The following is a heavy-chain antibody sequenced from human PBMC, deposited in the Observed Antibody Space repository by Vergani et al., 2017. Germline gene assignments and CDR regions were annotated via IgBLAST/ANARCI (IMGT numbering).Heavy chain of an antibody. CDR1: GFTFSTYG. Sequence: QVQLVESGGGVVPPGRSLRLSCAASGFTFSTYGMHWVRQAPGKGLEWVALISYDGSNKYYADSVKGRFTISRDNSKNTLYLQMNSLRPEDTAVYYCASTITGTTSVGYWGQGTLVTVSS. D-gene: IGHD1-7*01. CDR3: ASTITGTTSVGY. CDR2: ISYDGSNK. J-gene: IGHJ4*02. V-gene: IGHV3-30*03.